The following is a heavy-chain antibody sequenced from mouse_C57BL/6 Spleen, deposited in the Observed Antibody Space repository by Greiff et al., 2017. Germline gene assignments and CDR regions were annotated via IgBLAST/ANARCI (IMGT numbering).Heavy chain of an antibody. CDR1: GYTFTSYW. J-gene: IGHJ2*01. V-gene: IGHV1-50*01. CDR2: IDPSDSYT. D-gene: IGHD2-14*01. CDR3: ARKDDRDY. Sequence: VQLQQPGAELVKPGASVKLSCKASGYTFTSYWMQWVKQRPGQGLEWIGEIDPSDSYTNYNQKFKGKATLTVDTYSSTAYMQLSSLTSEDSAVYYCARKDDRDYWGQGTTLTVSS.